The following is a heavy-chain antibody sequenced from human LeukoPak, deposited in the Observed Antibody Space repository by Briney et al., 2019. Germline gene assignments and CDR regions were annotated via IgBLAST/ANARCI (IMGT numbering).Heavy chain of an antibody. CDR2: ISVSGNT. D-gene: IGHD2-15*01. Sequence: GGTLRLSCAASGFTLSSYAMSWVRQGPGKGLEWVSAISVSGNTYHADSVEGRFTISRDSSKNTLYLQMNSLRAGDAAVYYCAKAPVTTCSGAYCYPFDYWSQGTLVTVSS. CDR1: GFTLSSYA. V-gene: IGHV3-23*01. J-gene: IGHJ4*02. CDR3: AKAPVTTCSGAYCYPFDY.